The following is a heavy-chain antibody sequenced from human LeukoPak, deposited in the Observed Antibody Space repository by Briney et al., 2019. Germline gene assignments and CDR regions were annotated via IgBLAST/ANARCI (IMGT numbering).Heavy chain of an antibody. V-gene: IGHV3-30-3*01. Sequence: GGSLRLSCAASGFAFSTYAMHWDRQAPGKGLEWVAVISYDGSTEDYGDSVKGRFTISRDNSKNTLYLQMNSLRAEDTAVYYCASTNYRGGSTGYNWFDPWGEGALVTVSS. D-gene: IGHD2-15*01. J-gene: IGHJ5*02. CDR1: GFAFSTYA. CDR3: ASTNYRGGSTGYNWFDP. CDR2: ISYDGSTE.